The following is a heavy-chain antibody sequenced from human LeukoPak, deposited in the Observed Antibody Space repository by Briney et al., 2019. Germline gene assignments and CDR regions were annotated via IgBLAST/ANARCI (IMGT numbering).Heavy chain of an antibody. V-gene: IGHV1-2*02. CDR3: ARGVLLWFGPSGG. CDR2: INPNSGGT. CDR1: GYTFTDYY. Sequence: ASVKVSCKASGYTFTDYYMHWVGQAPGQGLEWMGWINPNSGGTKYAQKFQGRVTMTRDTSISTAYMELSSLRADDTAFYYCARGVLLWFGPSGGWGQGTLVTVSS. J-gene: IGHJ4*02. D-gene: IGHD3-10*01.